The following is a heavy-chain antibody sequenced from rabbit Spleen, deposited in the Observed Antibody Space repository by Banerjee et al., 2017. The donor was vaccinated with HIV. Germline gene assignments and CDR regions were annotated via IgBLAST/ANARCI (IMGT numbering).Heavy chain of an antibody. Sequence: QEQLVESGGGLVKPEGSLKLSCTASGFFFSNKAVMCWVRQAPGKGLEWIGCINTATSKDVYANWAKGRFTISTTSSTTVTLQMTSLTAADTATYFCARDDPGYSDSAIWGPGTLVTVS. CDR3: ARDDPGYSDSAI. D-gene: IGHD7-1*01. J-gene: IGHJ4*02. CDR1: GFFFSNKAV. V-gene: IGHV1S45*01. CDR2: INTATSKD.